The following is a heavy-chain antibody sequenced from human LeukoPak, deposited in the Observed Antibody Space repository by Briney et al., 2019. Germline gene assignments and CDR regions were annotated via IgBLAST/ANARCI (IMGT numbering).Heavy chain of an antibody. CDR3: ARLPTLARAYYYYGMDV. CDR2: INHSGST. J-gene: IGHJ6*02. V-gene: IGHV4-34*01. CDR1: GGSISGYY. D-gene: IGHD6-6*01. Sequence: SETLSLTCTVSGGSISGYYWSWIRQPPGKGLEWIGEINHSGSTNYNPSLKSRVTISVDTSKNQFSLKLSSVTATDTAVYYCARLPTLARAYYYYGMDVWGQGTTVTVSS.